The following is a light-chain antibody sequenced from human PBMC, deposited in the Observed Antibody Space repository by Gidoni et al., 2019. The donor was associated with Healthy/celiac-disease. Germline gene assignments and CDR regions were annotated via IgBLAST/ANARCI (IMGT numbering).Light chain of an antibody. J-gene: IGKJ4*01. CDR1: QRIISW. CDR2: KAS. Sequence: DIQMIQSPCTLSASVGDRGSITCRASQRIISWLAWYQQKPGKAPNLLIYKASSLESGVPSRFIGSGSGTEFTLTISSLQPDDFATYYCQQYNSYFLTFGGGTKVEIK. V-gene: IGKV1-5*03. CDR3: QQYNSYFLT.